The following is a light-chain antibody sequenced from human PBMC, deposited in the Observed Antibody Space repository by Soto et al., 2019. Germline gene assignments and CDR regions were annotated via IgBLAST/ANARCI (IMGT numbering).Light chain of an antibody. Sequence: EIVLTQSPGTLSLSPGERATLSCRASQSVSSSYLAWYQQKPGQAPRLLIYGASSRATGIPDRFSGSESGTDFTLTISRLEPEDFAVYYCQQYGSSPNTFGGGTKVEIK. V-gene: IGKV3-20*01. CDR3: QQYGSSPNT. CDR1: QSVSSSY. CDR2: GAS. J-gene: IGKJ4*01.